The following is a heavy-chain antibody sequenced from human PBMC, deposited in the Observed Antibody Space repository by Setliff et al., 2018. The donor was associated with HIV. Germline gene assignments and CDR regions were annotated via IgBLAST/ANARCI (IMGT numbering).Heavy chain of an antibody. J-gene: IGHJ6*03. D-gene: IGHD2-2*01. V-gene: IGHV4-59*11. Sequence: PSETPSLTCTVSGGSISGHYWSWIRQPPGKGLEWIGYIFYTGSTNYNPSLKSRVTISVDTSKNQFFLKLSSVTAADTAVYYCVRGYCSSTTCYDDYYYMDVWGKGSTVTVSS. CDR1: GGSISGHY. CDR2: IFYTGST. CDR3: VRGYCSSTTCYDDYYYMDV.